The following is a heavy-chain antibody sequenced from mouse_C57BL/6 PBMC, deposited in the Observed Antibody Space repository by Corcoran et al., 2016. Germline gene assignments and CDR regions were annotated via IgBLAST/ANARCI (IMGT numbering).Heavy chain of an antibody. J-gene: IGHJ2*01. D-gene: IGHD1-1*01. CDR3: ARGDYYGSSYGY. CDR2: INPYNGGT. V-gene: IGHV1-19*01. CDR1: GYTFTDYY. Sequence: VQLQQSGAELMKPGASVKLSCKATGYTFTDYYMNWVKQSHGKSLEWIGVINPYNGGTSYNQKFKGKATLTVDKSSSTAYMELNSLTSEDSAVYYCARGDYYGSSYGYWGQGTTLTVSS.